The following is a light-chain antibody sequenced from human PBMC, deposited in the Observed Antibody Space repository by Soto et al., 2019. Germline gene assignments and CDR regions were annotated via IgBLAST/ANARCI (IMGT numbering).Light chain of an antibody. CDR2: AAS. V-gene: IGKV1-9*01. Sequence: IQLTQSPSSLSASVGDRVTITCRASQGISTHLAWYQQVPGKAPKLQIYAASTLQSGVPSRFSGSGSGTDSTLTISSLQPEDFATYYCQQLNSYPKTFGQGTKLEIK. CDR1: QGISTH. J-gene: IGKJ2*01. CDR3: QQLNSYPKT.